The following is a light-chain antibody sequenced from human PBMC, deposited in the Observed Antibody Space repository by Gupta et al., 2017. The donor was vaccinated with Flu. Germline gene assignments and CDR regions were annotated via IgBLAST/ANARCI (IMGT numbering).Light chain of an antibody. CDR3: QSYDSSLGGSV. CDR2: DNN. Sequence: QSVLTQPPSVSGAPGQRVTIPCTGSSSNIGSDFDVHWYQQFPGTAPKLLIYDNNKRPSGVPDRFSGSKSGTSASLAIIGLQAGDEADYYCQSYDSSLGGSVFGGGTKLTVL. CDR1: SSNIGSDFD. V-gene: IGLV1-40*01. J-gene: IGLJ2*01.